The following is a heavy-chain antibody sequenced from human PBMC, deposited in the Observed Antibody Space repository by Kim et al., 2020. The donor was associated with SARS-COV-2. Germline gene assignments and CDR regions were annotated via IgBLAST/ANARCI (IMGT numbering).Heavy chain of an antibody. D-gene: IGHD6-13*01. J-gene: IGHJ5*02. CDR3: ARGEASSWTGWFDP. V-gene: IGHV1-3*01. CDR1: GYTFTSYA. Sequence: ASVKVSCKASGYTFTSYAMHWVRQAPGQRLEWMGWINAGNGNTKYSQKFQGRVTITRDTSASTAYMELSSLRSEDTAVYYCARGEASSWTGWFDPWGQGTLVTVSS. CDR2: INAGNGNT.